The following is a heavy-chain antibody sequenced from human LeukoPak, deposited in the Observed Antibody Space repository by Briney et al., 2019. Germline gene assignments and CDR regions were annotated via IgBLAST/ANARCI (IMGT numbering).Heavy chain of an antibody. CDR2: IYYSGST. J-gene: IGHJ3*02. D-gene: IGHD3-22*01. V-gene: IGHV4-39*01. CDR1: GGSISGSSYY. Sequence: SETLSLTCTVSGGSISGSSYYWGWIRQPPGKGLEWIGSIYYSGSTYYNPSLKSRVTISVDTSKNQFSLKLSSVTAADTAVYYCARQSGYYSVDAFDIWGQGTMVTVSS. CDR3: ARQSGYYSVDAFDI.